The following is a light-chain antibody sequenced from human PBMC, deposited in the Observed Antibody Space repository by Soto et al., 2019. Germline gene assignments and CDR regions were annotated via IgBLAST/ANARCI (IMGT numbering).Light chain of an antibody. CDR2: WAS. V-gene: IGKV4-1*01. CDR3: QQYESTPPT. Sequence: DIVMTQSPDSLAVSLGERATINCKSSQSVLYSSNNKNYLAWYQQRPGQPPKLLIYWASTRESGVPDRFSGSGSGIDFTLSITSLHAEHVAVYYCQQYESTPPTFDQETKLAIK. CDR1: QSVLYSSNNKNY. J-gene: IGKJ2*01.